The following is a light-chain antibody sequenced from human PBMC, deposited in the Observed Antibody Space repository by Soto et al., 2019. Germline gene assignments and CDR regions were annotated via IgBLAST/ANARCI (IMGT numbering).Light chain of an antibody. CDR3: QQYNSYPWT. J-gene: IGKJ1*01. CDR2: DAS. V-gene: IGKV1-5*01. Sequence: IQMTHSPSTLSASVVDRVIITCPASQSISIWLAWYQQKPGKAPKLLIYDASSLESGVPSRFSGSGSGREFTLTISSLQPDDFATYYCQQYNSYPWTFGQGTKVDIK. CDR1: QSISIW.